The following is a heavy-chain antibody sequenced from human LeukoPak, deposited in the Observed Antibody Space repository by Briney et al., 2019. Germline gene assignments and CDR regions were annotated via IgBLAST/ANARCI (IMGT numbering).Heavy chain of an antibody. Sequence: SETLSLTCAVYGGSFSGYYWSWIRQPPGKGLEWIGYIYYSGSTNYNPSLKSRVTISVDTSKNQFSLKLSSVTAADTAVYYCARARGSWYGWVFDYWGQGTLVTVSS. CDR1: GGSFSGYY. D-gene: IGHD6-13*01. V-gene: IGHV4-59*01. CDR2: IYYSGST. CDR3: ARARGSWYGWVFDY. J-gene: IGHJ4*02.